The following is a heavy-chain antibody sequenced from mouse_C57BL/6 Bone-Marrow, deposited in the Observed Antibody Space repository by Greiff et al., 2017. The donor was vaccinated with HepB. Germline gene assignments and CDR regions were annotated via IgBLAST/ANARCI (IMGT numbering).Heavy chain of an antibody. Sequence: DVMLVESGEGLVKPGGSLKLSCAASGFTFSSYAMSWVRQTPEKRLEWVAYISSGGDYIYYADTVKGRFTISRDNARNTLYLQMSSLKSEDTAMYYCTRDQGPYYSNLYAMDYWGQGTSVTVSS. CDR3: TRDQGPYYSNLYAMDY. D-gene: IGHD2-5*01. CDR2: ISSGGDYI. CDR1: GFTFSSYA. J-gene: IGHJ4*01. V-gene: IGHV5-9-1*02.